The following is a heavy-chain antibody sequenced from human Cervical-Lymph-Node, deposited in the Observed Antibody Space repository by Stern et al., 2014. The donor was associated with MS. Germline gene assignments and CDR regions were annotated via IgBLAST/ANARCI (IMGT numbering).Heavy chain of an antibody. Sequence: VQLVESGPEGKRPGESLKISCQASGYTFTSYWIGWVRQMPGKGLEWIAIIFPGGSDIRYSPSFQGQVTISADKSSSTAYLQWNNLKASDTAIYYCARQRYFDYWGQGTLVTVSS. CDR2: IFPGGSDI. CDR1: GYTFTSYW. CDR3: ARQRYFDY. J-gene: IGHJ4*02. V-gene: IGHV5-51*01.